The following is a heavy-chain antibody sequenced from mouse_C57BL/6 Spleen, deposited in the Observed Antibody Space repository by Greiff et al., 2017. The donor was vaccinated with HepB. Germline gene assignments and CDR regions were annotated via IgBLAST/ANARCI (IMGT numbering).Heavy chain of an antibody. Sequence: EVKLMESGGGLVKPGGSLKLSCAASGFTFSSYAMSWVRQTPEKRLEWVATISDGGSYTYYPDNVKGRFTISRDNAKNNLYLQMSHLKSEDTAMYYCARDQDYGRDYWGQGTTLTVSS. D-gene: IGHD1-1*02. CDR3: ARDQDYGRDY. CDR2: ISDGGSYT. V-gene: IGHV5-4*01. CDR1: GFTFSSYA. J-gene: IGHJ2*01.